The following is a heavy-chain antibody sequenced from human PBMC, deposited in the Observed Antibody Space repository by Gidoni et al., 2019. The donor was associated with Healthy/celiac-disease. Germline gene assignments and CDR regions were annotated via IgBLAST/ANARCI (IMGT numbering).Heavy chain of an antibody. D-gene: IGHD4-17*01. Sequence: GGTTDYAAPVKGRFTISRDDSKNTLYLQMNSLKTEDTAVYYCTTDFADYGDYGVSNERIYYYYMDVWGKGTTVTVSS. CDR3: TTDFADYGDYGVSNERIYYYYMDV. J-gene: IGHJ6*03. CDR2: GGTT. V-gene: IGHV3-15*01.